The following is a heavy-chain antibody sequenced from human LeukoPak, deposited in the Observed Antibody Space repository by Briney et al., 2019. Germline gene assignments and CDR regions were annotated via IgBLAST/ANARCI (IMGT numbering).Heavy chain of an antibody. V-gene: IGHV4-34*01. J-gene: IGHJ4*02. CDR3: ARGNTYYDFWSGYYTADLDY. CDR1: GGSFSGYY. CDR2: INHSGST. Sequence: PSETLSLTCAVYGGSFSGYYWSWIRQPPGKGLEWIGEINHSGSTNYNPSLKSRVTISVDTSKNQFSLKLSSVTAADTAVYYCARGNTYYDFWSGYYTADLDYWGQGTLVTVSS. D-gene: IGHD3-3*01.